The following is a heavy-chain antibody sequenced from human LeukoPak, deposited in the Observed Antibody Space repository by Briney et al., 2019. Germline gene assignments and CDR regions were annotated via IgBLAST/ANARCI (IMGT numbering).Heavy chain of an antibody. CDR1: GFTFSGYW. CDR2: IKQDGSEK. V-gene: IGHV3-7*01. CDR3: SRLGGSYYHY. Sequence: GGSLRLSCAASGFTFSGYWMSWVRQAPGKGLEWVANIKQDGSEKYYVDSVKGRFTISRDNTKKSLYLQMNSLRADDTAVYYCSRLGGSYYHYWGQGTLLTVSS. J-gene: IGHJ4*02. D-gene: IGHD1-26*01.